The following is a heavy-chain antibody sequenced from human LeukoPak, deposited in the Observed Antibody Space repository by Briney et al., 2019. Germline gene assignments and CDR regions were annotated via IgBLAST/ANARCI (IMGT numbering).Heavy chain of an antibody. CDR1: GGSFSGYY. J-gene: IGHJ6*03. CDR2: MNPSGRT. D-gene: IGHD3-22*01. Sequence: SQTLSLTCAVYGGSFSGYYWTWIRHTPEKGREWSREMNPSGRTNYNPSLKSRITISVETSKNQSSLTLSSVAAADTAVYYCARRRQNVTMIVVIMTAVSYYLDVWGKGTTVTVS. CDR3: ARRRQNVTMIVVIMTAVSYYLDV. V-gene: IGHV4-34*01.